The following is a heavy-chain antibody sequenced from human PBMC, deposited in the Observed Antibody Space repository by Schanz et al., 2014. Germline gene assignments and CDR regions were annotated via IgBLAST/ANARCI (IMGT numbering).Heavy chain of an antibody. J-gene: IGHJ4*02. D-gene: IGHD3-10*01. V-gene: IGHV3-30*04. CDR1: GFTFSSYT. CDR3: ARSHITMVRGVIIAPYFDY. CDR2: ISYDGTNK. Sequence: QVQLVESGGGVVQPGRSLRLSCAASGFTFSSYTMHWVRQAPGTGLEWVAVISYDGTNKYYADSVRGRFTISRDNAKNSLYLQMNSLRDEDTAVYYCARSHITMVRGVIIAPYFDYWGQGTLVTVSS.